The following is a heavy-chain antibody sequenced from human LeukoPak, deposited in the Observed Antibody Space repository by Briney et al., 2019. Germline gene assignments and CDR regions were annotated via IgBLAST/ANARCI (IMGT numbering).Heavy chain of an antibody. Sequence: GGSLRLSCAASGFTFDDYAMYWVRQAPGKGLEWVSGISWNSGSIGYADSVKGRFTISRDNAKNSLYLQMNSLRAEDMALYYCAARAAAGTGEDDAFDIWGQRTMVTVSS. CDR3: AARAAAGTGEDDAFDI. V-gene: IGHV3-9*03. CDR1: GFTFDDYA. CDR2: ISWNSGSI. D-gene: IGHD6-13*01. J-gene: IGHJ3*02.